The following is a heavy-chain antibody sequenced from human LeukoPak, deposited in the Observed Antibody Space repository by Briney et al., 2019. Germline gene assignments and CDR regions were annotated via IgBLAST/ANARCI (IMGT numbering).Heavy chain of an antibody. D-gene: IGHD3-22*01. J-gene: IGHJ4*02. CDR2: INHSGST. Sequence: PSETLSLTCAVYGGSFSGYYWSWIRQPPGKGLEWIGEINHSGSTNYNPSLKSRVTISVDTSKNQFSLKLSSVTAADTAVYYCARGRAYYDSSGYYSGDYWGQGTLVTVFS. CDR3: ARGRAYYDSSGYYSGDY. V-gene: IGHV4-34*01. CDR1: GGSFSGYY.